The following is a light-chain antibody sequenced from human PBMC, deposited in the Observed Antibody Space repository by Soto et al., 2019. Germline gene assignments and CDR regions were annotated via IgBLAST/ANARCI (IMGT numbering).Light chain of an antibody. CDR1: QSVISNS. CDR3: QHYGSSLPYT. J-gene: IGKJ2*01. V-gene: IGKV3-20*01. Sequence: EILLTQSPGTLSLSPGERATLSCRASQSVISNSLAWYQQKPGQAPRLLIYGAFHRATGVPDRFSGSGSVTDFTLTISSLESEDVAVYYCQHYGSSLPYTFGQGTKLEIK. CDR2: GAF.